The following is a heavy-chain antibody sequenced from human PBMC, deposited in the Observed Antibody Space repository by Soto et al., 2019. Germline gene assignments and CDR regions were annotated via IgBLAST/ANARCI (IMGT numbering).Heavy chain of an antibody. CDR3: AKDRGRRIYYDTPLWAFDI. CDR2: ISGSGGST. Sequence: EVQLLESGGGLVQPGGSLRLSCAASGFTFSSYAMSWVRQAPGKGLEWVSAISGSGGSTYYADSVKGRFTISRDNSKNTLYLQMNSLRAEDTAVYYCAKDRGRRIYYDTPLWAFDIWGQGTMVTVSS. D-gene: IGHD3-22*01. J-gene: IGHJ3*02. V-gene: IGHV3-23*01. CDR1: GFTFSSYA.